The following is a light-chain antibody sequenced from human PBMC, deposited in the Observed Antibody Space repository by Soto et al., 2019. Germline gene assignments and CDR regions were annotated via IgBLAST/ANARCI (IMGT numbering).Light chain of an antibody. Sequence: IAMAHTPHTRSASEPVCIPINCRASQSLDNWLAWYQQRPGKAPKLLVYDASSLESGVPSRFRGSGSGTEFTLTISSLKADDFETYFCQQYNSYSWTFGQGTKVDIK. V-gene: IGKV1-5*01. J-gene: IGKJ1*01. CDR3: QQYNSYSWT. CDR2: DAS. CDR1: QSLDNW.